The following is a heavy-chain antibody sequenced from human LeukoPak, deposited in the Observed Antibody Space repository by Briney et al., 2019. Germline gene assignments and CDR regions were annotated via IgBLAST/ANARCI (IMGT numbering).Heavy chain of an antibody. J-gene: IGHJ4*02. CDR1: GYTLTELS. D-gene: IGHD3-22*01. V-gene: IGHV1-24*01. Sequence: GASVKVSCKVSGYTLTELSMHWVRQAPGKGLEWMGGFDPEDGETIYAQKFQGRVTMTEDTSTDTAYMELSSLRSEDTAVYYCATVHKYYYDRGGFDYWGQGTLVTVSS. CDR2: FDPEDGET. CDR3: ATVHKYYYDRGGFDY.